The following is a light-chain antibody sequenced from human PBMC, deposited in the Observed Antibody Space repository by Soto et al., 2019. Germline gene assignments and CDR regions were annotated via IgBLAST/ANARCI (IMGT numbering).Light chain of an antibody. V-gene: IGKV1-33*01. CDR1: HDITNY. CDR3: QQYDSYSYT. CDR2: DVS. J-gene: IGKJ2*01. Sequence: DIQMTQSPSSLSVSVGDRVTITCQASHDITNYLNWYQQKPGKAPKLLIYDVSKLETGVPSRFSGSGSGTDFTFTISSLQPEDIATYYCQQYDSYSYTFGQGTKLEIK.